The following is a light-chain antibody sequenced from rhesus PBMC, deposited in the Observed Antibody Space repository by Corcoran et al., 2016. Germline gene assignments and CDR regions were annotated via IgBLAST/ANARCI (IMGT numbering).Light chain of an antibody. J-gene: IGKJ4*01. Sequence: DIQMTQSPSSLSASVGDRVTITCRSSQDINDYLSWYHQRPGKAPKALIFYASSLETGVPSRFSGTRTGTDFALTVSGLQPEDIGTYFCQQYNSPPLTFGGGTKVEIK. CDR1: QDINDY. V-gene: IGKV1-66*01. CDR2: YAS. CDR3: QQYNSPPLT.